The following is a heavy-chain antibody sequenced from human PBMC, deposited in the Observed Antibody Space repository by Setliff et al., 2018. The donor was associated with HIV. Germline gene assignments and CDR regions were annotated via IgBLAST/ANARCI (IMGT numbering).Heavy chain of an antibody. Sequence: PSETLSLTCAVSGGSISSDNWWTWVRQAPGKGLEWIGEIYHSEYTNYNPSLKSRVSMSVDKSKNQFSVKLTSVTAADTAMYYCASRIYYYDESRVLREEGFVPWGQGTLVTVSS. D-gene: IGHD3-22*01. J-gene: IGHJ5*02. V-gene: IGHV4-4*02. CDR2: IYHSEYT. CDR1: GGSISSDNW. CDR3: ASRIYYYDESRVLREEGFVP.